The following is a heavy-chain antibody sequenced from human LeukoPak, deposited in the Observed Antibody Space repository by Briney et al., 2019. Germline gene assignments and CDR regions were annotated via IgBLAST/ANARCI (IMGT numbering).Heavy chain of an antibody. CDR3: ARYSYGYNIFDY. D-gene: IGHD5-18*01. J-gene: IGHJ4*02. Sequence: SETLSLTCTVSGGSISSGSYYWSWIRQPAGKGLEWIGRIYTSGSTNYNPSLKSRVTISVDTSKNQFSLKLSSVTAADTAVYYCARYSYGYNIFDYWGQGTLVTVSS. V-gene: IGHV4-61*02. CDR2: IYTSGST. CDR1: GGSISSGSYY.